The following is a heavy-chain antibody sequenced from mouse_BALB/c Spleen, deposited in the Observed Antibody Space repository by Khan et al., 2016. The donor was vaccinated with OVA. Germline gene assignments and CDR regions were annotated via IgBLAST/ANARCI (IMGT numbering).Heavy chain of an antibody. D-gene: IGHD2-3*01. V-gene: IGHV3-2*02. CDR1: GYSITSDYA. CDR3: ARDGSRYNYAMDY. CDR2: ISSSGST. J-gene: IGHJ4*01. Sequence: EVQLQESGPGLVKPSQSLSLTCTVTGYSITSDYAWNWIRQFPGNKLEWMGYISSSGSTNYNPALKSRISITRDTSKNLFFLQLNSVTTEDTATYYCARDGSRYNYAMDYWGRGTSVTVSS.